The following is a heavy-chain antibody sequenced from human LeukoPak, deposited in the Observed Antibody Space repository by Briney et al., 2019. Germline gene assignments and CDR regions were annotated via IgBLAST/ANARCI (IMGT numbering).Heavy chain of an antibody. CDR1: GGSISSYY. V-gene: IGHV4-59*01. CDR3: ARGRSITIFGVVDYYFDY. CDR2: IYYSGST. Sequence: SETLSLTCTVPGGSISSYYWSWIRQPPGKGLEWIGYIYYSGSTNYNPSLKSRVTISVDTSKNQFSLKLSSVTAADTAVYYCARGRSITIFGVVDYYFDYWGQGTLVTVSS. J-gene: IGHJ4*02. D-gene: IGHD3-3*01.